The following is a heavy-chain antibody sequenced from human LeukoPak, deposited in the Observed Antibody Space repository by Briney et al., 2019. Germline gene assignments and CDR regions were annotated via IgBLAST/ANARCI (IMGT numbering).Heavy chain of an antibody. V-gene: IGHV3-30*03. CDR1: GFTFSSYG. Sequence: PGRSLRLPCAASGFTFSSYGMHWVRQAPGKGLEWVAVISYDGSNKYYADSVKGRFTISRDNAKNSLHLEMNSLRAEDTAVYYCARENVSAVAGNFDYWGQGTLVTVSS. J-gene: IGHJ4*02. D-gene: IGHD6-19*01. CDR3: ARENVSAVAGNFDY. CDR2: ISYDGSNK.